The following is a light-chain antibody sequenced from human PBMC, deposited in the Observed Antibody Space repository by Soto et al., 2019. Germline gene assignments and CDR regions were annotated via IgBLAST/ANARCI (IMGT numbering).Light chain of an antibody. CDR2: TAS. V-gene: IGKV1-8*01. CDR3: QQYFSYPLT. J-gene: IGKJ4*01. CDR1: QGISSH. Sequence: AIRMTQSPSSFSSSTGERVTLTCRASQGISSHLVWYQVKPGKAPRLLIYTASYLESGGPSRCSGSGSGTYFTLTISSLQSEDFAVYYCQQYFSYPLTFGGGTKVEIK.